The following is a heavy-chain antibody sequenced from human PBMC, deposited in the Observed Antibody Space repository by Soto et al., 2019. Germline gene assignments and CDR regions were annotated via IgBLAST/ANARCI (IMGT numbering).Heavy chain of an antibody. Sequence: DVQLVESGGGLIQPGESLRLSCAAFGLTVSGKKYVAWVRQAPGKGLEWVSALYDVDGSFYADSVKGRFTTSSDSSKTTVYLQMNGLRPDDTVVYYCASWHEREHAYDVWCQGTTVTVSS. CDR2: LYDVDGS. D-gene: IGHD1-1*01. CDR1: GLTVSGKKY. J-gene: IGHJ3*01. CDR3: ASWHEREHAYDV. V-gene: IGHV3-53*01.